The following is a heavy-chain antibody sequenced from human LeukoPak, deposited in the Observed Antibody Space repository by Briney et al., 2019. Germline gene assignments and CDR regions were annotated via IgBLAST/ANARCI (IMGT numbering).Heavy chain of an antibody. CDR2: ISPDGRST. Sequence: PGGSLRLSCAASGFTFRSCWMHWARQVPGKGLVWVSRISPDGRSTNYADSVKGRFTISRDNAKNTLYLQMNSLTGEDTALYYCARGASSGYRIDYWGQGTLVTVSS. J-gene: IGHJ4*02. V-gene: IGHV3-74*01. D-gene: IGHD3-10*01. CDR1: GFTFRSCW. CDR3: ARGASSGYRIDY.